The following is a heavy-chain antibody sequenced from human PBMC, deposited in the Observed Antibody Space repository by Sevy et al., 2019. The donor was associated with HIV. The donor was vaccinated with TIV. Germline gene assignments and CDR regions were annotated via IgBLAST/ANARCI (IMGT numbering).Heavy chain of an antibody. CDR3: ARDPRMYGDYLLAYFDS. J-gene: IGHJ4*02. D-gene: IGHD2-8*01. CDR1: GFTFSSYW. V-gene: IGHV3-33*08. Sequence: GGSLRLSCAASGFTFSSYWMHWVRQVPGKGLEWVAVIGYDGSNKYYADSVKGRFTISRDNSKNTLFLQMDSLRAEDTAVYYCARDPRMYGDYLLAYFDSWGQGTLVTVSS. CDR2: IGYDGSNK.